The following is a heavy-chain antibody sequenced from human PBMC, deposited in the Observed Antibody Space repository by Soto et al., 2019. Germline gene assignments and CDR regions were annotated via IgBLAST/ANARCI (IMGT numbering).Heavy chain of an antibody. CDR3: AKDVWDFWSGYVFDY. V-gene: IGHV3-30*18. Sequence: GGSLILSCAASGFTFSSCGMHWVRQAPGKGLEWVALISYDGTDKYYADSVKGRFTISRDNSKNTLHLQMDSLRAEDTAVYYCAKDVWDFWSGYVFDYWGQGTLVTVSS. D-gene: IGHD3-3*01. J-gene: IGHJ4*02. CDR1: GFTFSSCG. CDR2: ISYDGTDK.